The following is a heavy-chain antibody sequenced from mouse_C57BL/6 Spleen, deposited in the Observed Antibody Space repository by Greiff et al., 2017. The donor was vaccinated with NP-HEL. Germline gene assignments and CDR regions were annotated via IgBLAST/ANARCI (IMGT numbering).Heavy chain of an antibody. J-gene: IGHJ2*01. V-gene: IGHV1-82*01. D-gene: IGHD2-14*01. Sequence: QVQLKESGPELVKPGASVKISCKASGYAFSSSWMNWVKQRPGKGLEWIGRIYPGDGDTNYNGKFKGKATLTADKSSSTAYMQLSSLTSEDSAVYFCAREGTTDYWGQGTTLTVSS. CDR3: AREGTTDY. CDR2: IYPGDGDT. CDR1: GYAFSSSW.